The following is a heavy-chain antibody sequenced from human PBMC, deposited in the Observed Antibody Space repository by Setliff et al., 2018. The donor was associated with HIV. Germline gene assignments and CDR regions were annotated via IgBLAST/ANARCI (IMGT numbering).Heavy chain of an antibody. CDR1: GGSISSYY. Sequence: PSETLSLTCTVSGGSISSYYWSWIRQPPGKGLEWIGYIYTSGSTNYNPSLKSRVTISVDTSKNQFSLKLSSVTAADTAVYYCARAYSSGWYYFDYWGQGTLVTVS. D-gene: IGHD6-19*01. V-gene: IGHV4-4*08. CDR2: IYTSGST. J-gene: IGHJ4*02. CDR3: ARAYSSGWYYFDY.